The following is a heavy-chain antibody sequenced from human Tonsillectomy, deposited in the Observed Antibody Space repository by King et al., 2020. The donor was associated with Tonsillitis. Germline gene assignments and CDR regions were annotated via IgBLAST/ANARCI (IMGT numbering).Heavy chain of an antibody. V-gene: IGHV4-4*02. J-gene: IGHJ5*02. Sequence: VQLQESGPGLVKPSGTLSLTCAVSGGSISSTNWWSWVRQPPGKRLGWIGEIYDNGSTNYNPSLKSRVTLSVEISKNQFSLNLSSVTAADTAVYYCARDMDPKGIWFDPWGQGTLVTVSS. CDR2: IYDNGST. CDR3: ARDMDPKGIWFDP. CDR1: GGSISSTNW. D-gene: IGHD3-10*01.